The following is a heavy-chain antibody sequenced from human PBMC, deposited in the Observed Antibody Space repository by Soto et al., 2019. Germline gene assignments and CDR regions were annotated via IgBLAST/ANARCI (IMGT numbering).Heavy chain of an antibody. Sequence: SETLSLTCTVSGGSISSSSYYWGWIRQPPGKGLEWIGSIYYSGSTYYNPSLKSRVTISVDTSKNQFSLKLSSVTAADTAVYYCARLGVAVAGTWWFDPWGKGTLVTVSS. D-gene: IGHD6-19*01. CDR2: IYYSGST. CDR1: GGSISSSSYY. V-gene: IGHV4-39*01. J-gene: IGHJ5*02. CDR3: ARLGVAVAGTWWFDP.